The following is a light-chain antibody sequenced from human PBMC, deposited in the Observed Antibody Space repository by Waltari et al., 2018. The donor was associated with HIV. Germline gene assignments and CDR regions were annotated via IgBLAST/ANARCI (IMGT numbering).Light chain of an antibody. CDR2: DNV. J-gene: IGLJ3*02. CDR1: SSNIGAGYD. V-gene: IGLV1-40*01. CDR3: HSYDRSLGGSV. Sequence: QSVLTQPPSVSGAPGQRVTISCTGDSSNIGAGYDVHWYQQLPGTAPKLLISDNVNRPSGVPDRFSAATSGPSASLSITGLRAEDEADYYCHSYDRSLGGSVFGGGTKVTVL.